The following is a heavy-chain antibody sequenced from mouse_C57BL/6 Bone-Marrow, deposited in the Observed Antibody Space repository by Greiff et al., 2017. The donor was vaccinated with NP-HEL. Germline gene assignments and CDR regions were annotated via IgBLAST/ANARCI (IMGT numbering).Heavy chain of an antibody. J-gene: IGHJ1*03. CDR3: ARKIYYGIYWYFDV. V-gene: IGHV1-18*01. Sequence: VQLKQSGPELVKPGASVKISCKASGYTFTDYNMDWVKQSHGKSLEWIGDINPNNGGTIYNQKFKGKATLTVDKSSSTAYMELRSLTSEDTAVYYCARKIYYGIYWYFDVWGTGTTVTVSS. CDR1: GYTFTDYN. CDR2: INPNNGGT. D-gene: IGHD2-1*01.